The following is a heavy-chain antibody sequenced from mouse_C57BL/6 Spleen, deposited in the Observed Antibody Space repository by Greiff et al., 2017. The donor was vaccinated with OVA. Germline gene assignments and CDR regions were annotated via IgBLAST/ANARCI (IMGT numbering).Heavy chain of an antibody. J-gene: IGHJ3*01. V-gene: IGHV2-6*01. Sequence: VQGVESGPGLVAPSQSLSITCTVSGFSLTSYGVDWVRQSPRKGLEWLGVIWGVGSTNYNSALKSRLSISKDNSKSQVFLKMNSLQTDDTAMYYCASLGSSSFAYWGQGTLVTVSA. D-gene: IGHD1-1*01. CDR2: IWGVGST. CDR3: ASLGSSSFAY. CDR1: GFSLTSYG.